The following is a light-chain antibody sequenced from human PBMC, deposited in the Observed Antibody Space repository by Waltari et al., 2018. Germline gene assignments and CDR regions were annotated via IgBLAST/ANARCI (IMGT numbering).Light chain of an antibody. V-gene: IGLV3-1*01. CDR2: QDN. CDR3: QAWDSSSYV. Sequence: SYELTQPPSVSVSPGQTASVTCSGDKLGENYTCWYKQKPGQSPVLVMYQDNKRPSGIPERFSGSNSGNTATLTISGTQGMDEADYYCQAWDSSSYVFGTGTKVTVL. J-gene: IGLJ1*01. CDR1: KLGENY.